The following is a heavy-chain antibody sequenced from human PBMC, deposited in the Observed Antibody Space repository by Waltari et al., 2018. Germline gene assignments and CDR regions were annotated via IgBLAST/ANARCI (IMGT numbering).Heavy chain of an antibody. D-gene: IGHD2-21*01. CDR2: IRSKAYGGTT. CDR1: GFTFGAYA. J-gene: IGHJ4*02. V-gene: IGHV3-49*04. CDR3: TRDAVVVSV. Sequence: EVQLVESGGGLVQPGRSLRLSCTASGFTFGAYAMSWVRQAPGKGLEWVGFIRSKAYGGTTEYAASVKGRFTISRDDSKSIAYLQMNSLKTEDTAVYYCTRDAVVVSVWGQGTLVTVSS.